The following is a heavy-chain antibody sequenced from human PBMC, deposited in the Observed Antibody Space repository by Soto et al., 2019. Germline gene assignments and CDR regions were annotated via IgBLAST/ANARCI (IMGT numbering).Heavy chain of an antibody. CDR3: AKTRGPMIYAISVYGMDV. CDR1: GFSFSSFA. CDR2: ISGSADST. J-gene: IGHJ6*02. Sequence: EVQLLESGGGFIHPGGSLRLSCAASGFSFSSFAMNWVRQAPGKGLEWVSIISGSADSTFYADSVKGRFTISRDNSNSTLYLQINSLRAEDTAVYYCAKTRGPMIYAISVYGMDVWGQGTTVTVSS. D-gene: IGHD2-8*01. V-gene: IGHV3-23*01.